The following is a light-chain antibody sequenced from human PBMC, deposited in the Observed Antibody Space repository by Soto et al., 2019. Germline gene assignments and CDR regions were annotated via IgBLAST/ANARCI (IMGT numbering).Light chain of an antibody. CDR1: QSVSSSY. V-gene: IGKV3-20*01. CDR3: QQYGSSRTIT. J-gene: IGKJ5*01. CDR2: GAS. Sequence: SPGERATLSCRASQSVSSSYLAWYQQKPGQAPRLLIYGASSRATGIPDRFSGSGSGTDFTLTISRLEPEDFAVYYCQQYGSSRTITFGQGTRLEIK.